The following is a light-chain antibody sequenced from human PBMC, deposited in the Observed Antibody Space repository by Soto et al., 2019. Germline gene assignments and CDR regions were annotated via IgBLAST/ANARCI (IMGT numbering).Light chain of an antibody. CDR2: GAS. V-gene: IGKV3-15*01. J-gene: IGKJ4*01. CDR3: QPYNNWPLT. CDR1: QSISSK. Sequence: EILLTQSPGTLSLSPGVRATLSCMASQSISSKLGWYQQKPGQAPRLLIYGASTRATDIPTRFSGSGSGTDFTLTINSLQSEDFAVYYCQPYNNWPLTFGGGTKVDIK.